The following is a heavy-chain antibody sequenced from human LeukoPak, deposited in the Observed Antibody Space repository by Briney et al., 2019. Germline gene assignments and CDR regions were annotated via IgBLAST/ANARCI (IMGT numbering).Heavy chain of an antibody. V-gene: IGHV3-30*02. D-gene: IGHD3-3*01. CDR1: GFTFSYYG. Sequence: PGGSLRLSCAASGFTFSYYGMQWVRQAPGKGLEWVAFIRSDGSNKYYADFVKGRFTISRDSSKNTLFLQMNSLRPEDTAVYYCARDFEWSFDYWGQGTLVTVSS. CDR3: ARDFEWSFDY. CDR2: IRSDGSNK. J-gene: IGHJ4*02.